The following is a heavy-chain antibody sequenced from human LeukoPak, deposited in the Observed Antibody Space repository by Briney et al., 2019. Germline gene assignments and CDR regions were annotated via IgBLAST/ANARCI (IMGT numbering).Heavy chain of an antibody. D-gene: IGHD5-18*01. CDR2: ISDSGGST. J-gene: IGHJ4*02. CDR1: GFTFSSYA. CDR3: AKDLGYSYEAPIDY. V-gene: IGHV3-23*01. Sequence: GGSLRLSCAASGFTFSSYAMSWVRQAPGKGLEWVSTISDSGGSTFYAYSVKGRFTISRDNSKNTLSLQMNSLRAEDMAVYYCAKDLGYSYEAPIDYWGQGTLVTVSS.